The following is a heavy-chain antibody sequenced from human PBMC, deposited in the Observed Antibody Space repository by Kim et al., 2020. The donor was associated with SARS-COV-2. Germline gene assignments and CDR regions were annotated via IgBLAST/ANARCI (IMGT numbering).Heavy chain of an antibody. D-gene: IGHD3-10*01. CDR2: INHSGST. CDR1: GGSFSGYY. J-gene: IGHJ4*02. Sequence: SETLSLTCAVYGGSFSGYYWSWIRQPPGKGLEWIGEINHSGSTNYNPSLKSRVTISVDTSKNQFSLKLSSVTAADTAVYYCARGPSYYYGSGKFDYWGQGTLVTVSS. CDR3: ARGPSYYYGSGKFDY. V-gene: IGHV4-34*01.